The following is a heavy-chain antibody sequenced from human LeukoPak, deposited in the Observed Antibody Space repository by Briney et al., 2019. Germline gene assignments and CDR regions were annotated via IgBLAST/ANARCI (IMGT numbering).Heavy chain of an antibody. D-gene: IGHD3-3*01. CDR2: ISAYNGNT. J-gene: IGHJ3*02. CDR3: ARGLLKRITIFGVVIPDAFDI. V-gene: IGHV1-18*01. Sequence: GASVKVSCKASGYTFTSYGISWVRQAPGQGLEWMGWISAYNGNTNYAQKLQGRVTMTTDTSTSTAYMELRSLRSDDTAVYYCARGLLKRITIFGVVIPDAFDIWGQGTMVTVSS. CDR1: GYTFTSYG.